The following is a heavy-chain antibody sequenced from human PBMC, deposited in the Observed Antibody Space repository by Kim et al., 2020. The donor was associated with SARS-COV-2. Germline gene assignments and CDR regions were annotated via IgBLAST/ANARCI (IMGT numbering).Heavy chain of an antibody. Sequence: GGSLRLSCEAAGFRFSSYAMNWVRQAPGKGLEWLAYITPSGDTTPYADSVKGRVTISSDNARQTIVPHLSSLTGKATAVDLFARGRPPVYFLFYYDMDV. D-gene: IGHD2-8*01. CDR2: ITPSGDTT. CDR1: GFRFSSYA. CDR3: ARGRPPVYFLFYYDMDV. V-gene: IGHV3-48*04. J-gene: IGHJ6*03.